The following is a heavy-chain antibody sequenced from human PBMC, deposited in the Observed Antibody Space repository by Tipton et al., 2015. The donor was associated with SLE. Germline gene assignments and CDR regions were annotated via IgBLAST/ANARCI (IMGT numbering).Heavy chain of an antibody. CDR3: ARGLSKHDYWTLDV. D-gene: IGHD3-3*01. CDR1: GGSINSHY. J-gene: IGHJ6*04. CDR2: VYYTGGT. V-gene: IGHV4-59*11. Sequence: TLSLTCTVSGGSINSHYWSWIRQPPGKGLQWIGYVYYTGGTNYNPSLKSRVTISADTSNNQFSLKLSSVTAADTARYYCARGLSKHDYWTLDVWGTGITVIVSS.